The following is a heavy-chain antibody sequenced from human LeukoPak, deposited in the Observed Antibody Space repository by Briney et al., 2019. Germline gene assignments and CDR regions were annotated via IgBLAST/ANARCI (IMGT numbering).Heavy chain of an antibody. D-gene: IGHD2-21*02. J-gene: IGHJ3*02. Sequence: ASVKVSCKASRYTFTGYYMHWVRQAPGQGLEWMGWINPNSGGTNYAQKFQGRVTMTRDTSISTAYMELSRLRSDDTAVYYCARDRVAYCGGDCYSDDAFDIWGQGTMVTVSS. CDR2: INPNSGGT. CDR3: ARDRVAYCGGDCYSDDAFDI. V-gene: IGHV1-2*02. CDR1: RYTFTGYY.